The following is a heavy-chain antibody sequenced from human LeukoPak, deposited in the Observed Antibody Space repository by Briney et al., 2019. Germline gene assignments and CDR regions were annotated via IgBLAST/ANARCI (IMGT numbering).Heavy chain of an antibody. V-gene: IGHV3-21*04. CDR1: GFTFSSYS. CDR3: ARAPVTSCRGAYCYPFDY. J-gene: IGHJ4*02. CDR2: ISSSSSYI. D-gene: IGHD2-21*01. Sequence: GGSLRLSCAASGFTFSSYSMNWVRQAPGKGLEWVSSISSSSSYIYYADSVKGRFTISRDNAKNSLYLQMNSLRVEDAAVYYCARAPVTSCRGAYCYPFDYWGQGTLVTVSS.